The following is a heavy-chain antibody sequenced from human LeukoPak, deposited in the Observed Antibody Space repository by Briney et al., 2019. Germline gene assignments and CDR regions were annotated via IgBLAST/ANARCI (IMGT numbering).Heavy chain of an antibody. J-gene: IGHJ4*02. CDR1: GFTFSSYE. CDR3: ARWGITIFGVEDY. Sequence: GGSLRLSCAASGFTFSSYEMNWVRQAPGKRLEWVSYISSSGSTIYYADSVKGRFTISRDNAKNSLYLQMNSLRAEDTAVYYCARWGITIFGVEDYWGQGTLVTVSS. CDR2: ISSSGSTI. V-gene: IGHV3-48*03. D-gene: IGHD3-3*01.